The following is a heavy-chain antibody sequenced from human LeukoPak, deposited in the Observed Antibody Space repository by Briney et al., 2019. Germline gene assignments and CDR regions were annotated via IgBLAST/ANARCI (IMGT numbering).Heavy chain of an antibody. D-gene: IGHD6-13*01. CDR1: GGTFISYA. V-gene: IGHV1-69*05. CDR3: ARGIAAAGTNVDDWFDP. J-gene: IGHJ5*02. Sequence: ASVKVSCKASGGTFISYAISWVRQAPGQGLEWMGGIIPIFGTANYAQKFQGRVTITTDESTSTAYMELSSLRSEDTAVYHCARGIAAAGTNVDDWFDPWGQGTLVTVSS. CDR2: IIPIFGTA.